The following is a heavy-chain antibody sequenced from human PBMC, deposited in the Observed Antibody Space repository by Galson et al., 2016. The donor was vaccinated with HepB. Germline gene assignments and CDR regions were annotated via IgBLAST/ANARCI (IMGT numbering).Heavy chain of an antibody. CDR2: ISFDGSNR. J-gene: IGHJ5*02. CDR1: GFTFRSYT. Sequence: SLRLSCVASGFTFRSYTMHWVRQAPGTGQERVALISFDGSNRSYSDSVKGRFIISRDNTKNTLSLQMDSLGADDTAVYYCAKGSSGWLDPWGQGILVTVS. D-gene: IGHD2-2*01. V-gene: IGHV3-30*18. CDR3: AKGSSGWLDP.